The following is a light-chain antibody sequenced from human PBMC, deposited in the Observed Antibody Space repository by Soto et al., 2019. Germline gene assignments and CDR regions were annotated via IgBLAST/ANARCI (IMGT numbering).Light chain of an antibody. CDR1: QSLSSTY. CDR3: QQYDKSPLT. J-gene: IGKJ4*01. CDR2: GVS. Sequence: EIVLTQSPGTLSLSPGERATLSCRASQSLSSTYLSWYQQKPGQAPRLLIFGVSSRAAGIPDRFSGSGSGTDFTLTISRLEPEDYAVYYCQQYDKSPLTFGGGTKVDI. V-gene: IGKV3-20*01.